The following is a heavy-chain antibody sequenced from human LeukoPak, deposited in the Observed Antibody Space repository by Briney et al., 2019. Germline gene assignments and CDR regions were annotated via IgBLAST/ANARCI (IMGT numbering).Heavy chain of an antibody. J-gene: IGHJ4*02. D-gene: IGHD2-2*01. V-gene: IGHV1-2*02. Sequence: ASVTVSCKASGYTFTAYYMHWVRQAPGQGLEWMGWINPNSGGTNYAQKFQGRVTMTRDTSISTAYMELSRLRSDDTAVYYCARDRVVVPAAFDYWGQGTLVTVS. CDR1: GYTFTAYY. CDR3: ARDRVVVPAAFDY. CDR2: INPNSGGT.